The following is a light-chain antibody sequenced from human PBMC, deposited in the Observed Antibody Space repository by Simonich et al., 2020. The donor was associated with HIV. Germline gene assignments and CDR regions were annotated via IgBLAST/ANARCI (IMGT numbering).Light chain of an antibody. CDR3: SSYAGSNNWV. CDR2: EVS. J-gene: IGLJ3*02. Sequence: QSALTQPPSASGSPGQSVTISRTGTSSDVGGYNYVSWYQQHPGKAPKLMIYEVSKRPSGVPDRFSGSKSDNTASLTVSGLQAEDEADYYCSSYAGSNNWVFGGGTKVTVL. V-gene: IGLV2-8*01. CDR1: SSDVGGYNY.